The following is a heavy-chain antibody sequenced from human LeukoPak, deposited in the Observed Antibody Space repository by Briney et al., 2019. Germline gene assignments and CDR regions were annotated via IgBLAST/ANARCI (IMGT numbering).Heavy chain of an antibody. CDR1: GFTFSSYS. CDR3: ARDSKVTADHPHY. D-gene: IGHD2-21*02. J-gene: IGHJ4*02. Sequence: GGYLRLSCAASGFTFSSYSMNWVRQAPGKGLEWVSSISSSSSYIYYADSVKGRFTISRDNAKNSLYLQMNSLRAEDTAVYYCARDSKVTADHPHYWGQGTLVTVSS. V-gene: IGHV3-21*01. CDR2: ISSSSSYI.